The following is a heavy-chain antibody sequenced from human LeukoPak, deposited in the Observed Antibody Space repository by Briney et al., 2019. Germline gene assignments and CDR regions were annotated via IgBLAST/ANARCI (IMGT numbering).Heavy chain of an antibody. Sequence: PGGSLRLSCAASGFTVSSNYMNWVRQAPGKGLEWVSYISSRGSTIYYADCVKGRFNISRENAKNSLYLQINSLRAEDTAVYYCAELGITMIGGVWGKGTTVTISS. V-gene: IGHV3-48*03. J-gene: IGHJ6*04. CDR3: AELGITMIGGV. CDR2: ISSRGSTI. D-gene: IGHD3-10*02. CDR1: GFTVSSNY.